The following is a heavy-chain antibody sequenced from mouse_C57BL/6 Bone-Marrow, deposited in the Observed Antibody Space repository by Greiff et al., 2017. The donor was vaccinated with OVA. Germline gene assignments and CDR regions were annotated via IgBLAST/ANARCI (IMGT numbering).Heavy chain of an antibody. V-gene: IGHV8-8*01. CDR3: SRIRGYSPYFDY. J-gene: IGHJ2*01. CDR1: GFSLSTFGMG. CDR2: IWWDDDK. D-gene: IGHD2-12*01. Sequence: QVTLKESGPGILQPSQTLSLTCSFSGFSLSTFGMGVGWIRQPSGKGLEWLAHIWWDDDKYYNPALKSRLTIAKDTSKNQIFLKIANVDTADAATYYCSRIRGYSPYFDYWGQGTTLTVSS.